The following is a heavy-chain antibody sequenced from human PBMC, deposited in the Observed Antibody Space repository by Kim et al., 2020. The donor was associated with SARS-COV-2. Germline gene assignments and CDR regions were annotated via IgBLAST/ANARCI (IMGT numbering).Heavy chain of an antibody. V-gene: IGHV3-7*03. D-gene: IGHD1-1*01. CDR3: AKVPRDNTWVPSFDY. J-gene: IGHJ4*02. Sequence: GGSLRLSCAASGFTFSSHWMSWVRQAPGKGLEWVASIRQDGGDIYYVESVRGRFTISRDNAKNSLYLQMNSLSAEDTAVYYCAKVPRDNTWVPSFDYWGQGTLVTVSS. CDR1: GFTFSSHW. CDR2: IRQDGGDI.